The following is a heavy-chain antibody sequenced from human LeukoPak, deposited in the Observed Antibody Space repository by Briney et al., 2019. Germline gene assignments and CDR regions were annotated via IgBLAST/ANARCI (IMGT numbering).Heavy chain of an antibody. V-gene: IGHV4-30-4*01. J-gene: IGHJ4*02. Sequence: PSETLSLTCAVYGGSFSGYYWSWIRQPPGKGLEWIGYIYYSGSTYYNPSLKSRVTISVDTSKNQFSLKLSSVTAADTAVYYCARDGQYYDSSGLSFDYWGQGTLVTVSS. D-gene: IGHD3-22*01. CDR1: GGSFSGYY. CDR3: ARDGQYYDSSGLSFDY. CDR2: IYYSGST.